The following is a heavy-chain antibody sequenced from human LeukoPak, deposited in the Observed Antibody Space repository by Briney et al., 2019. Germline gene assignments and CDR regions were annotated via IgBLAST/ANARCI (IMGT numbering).Heavy chain of an antibody. CDR3: ARAKNNGGSCFGCRFDP. CDR1: GFTFSSYG. J-gene: IGHJ5*02. D-gene: IGHD2-15*01. Sequence: GGSLRLSCAASGFTFSSYGMHWVRQAPGKGLEWVAFIRYDGSNKYYADSVKGRFTISRDNSKNTLYLQMNSLRAEDTAIYYCARAKNNGGSCFGCRFDPWGQGTLVTVSS. V-gene: IGHV3-30*02. CDR2: IRYDGSNK.